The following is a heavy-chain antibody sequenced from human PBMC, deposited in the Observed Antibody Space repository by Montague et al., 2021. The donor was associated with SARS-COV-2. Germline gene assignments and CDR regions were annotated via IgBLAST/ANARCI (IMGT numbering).Heavy chain of an antibody. J-gene: IGHJ6*03. CDR3: ARLRDGVVPSPILGVGPYYSYYYMDV. D-gene: IGHD3-10*01. Sequence: SETLSLTCAVYGGSFSGYHWNWIRQPPGKGLEWIGEINHGGITNYNPSLKSRLTISVDTSKNQFSLKLTSVAAADTAVYYCARLRDGVVPSPILGVGPYYSYYYMDVWGERDHGHRLL. V-gene: IGHV4-34*01. CDR2: INHGGIT. CDR1: GGSFSGYH.